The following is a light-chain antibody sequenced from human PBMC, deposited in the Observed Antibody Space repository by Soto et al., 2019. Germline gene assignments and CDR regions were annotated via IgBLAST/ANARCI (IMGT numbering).Light chain of an antibody. J-gene: IGLJ2*01. CDR1: SSNIGTNT. Sequence: QSVLTQPPSASGTPGQPVTISCSGSSSNIGTNTINWYQQLPGTAPKVLIYSNNQRPAGVPDRFSGSKSGTSASLAISGLQSEDEADYYCAAWDDSLRVVFGGGTKLTVL. CDR2: SNN. CDR3: AAWDDSLRVV. V-gene: IGLV1-44*01.